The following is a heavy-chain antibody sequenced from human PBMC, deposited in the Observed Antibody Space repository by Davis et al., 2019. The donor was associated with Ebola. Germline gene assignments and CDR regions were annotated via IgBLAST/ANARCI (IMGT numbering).Heavy chain of an antibody. V-gene: IGHV3-23*01. J-gene: IGHJ4*02. CDR1: GFTLSRYW. D-gene: IGHD4-23*01. CDR2: MSGSGDGI. Sequence: GESLKISCAASGFTLSRYWMYWVRQAPGKGLEWVSGMSGSGDGIYYADSVKGRFTISRDDSKNTLYLQMHSLRAEDTAVYYCAKDRGYGGNAYYLDYWGQGTLVTVSS. CDR3: AKDRGYGGNAYYLDY.